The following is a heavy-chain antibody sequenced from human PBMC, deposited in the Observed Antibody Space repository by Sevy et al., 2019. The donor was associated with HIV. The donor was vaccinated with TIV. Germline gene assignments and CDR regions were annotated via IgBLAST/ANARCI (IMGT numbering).Heavy chain of an antibody. CDR1: GDSFSSYF. Sequence: KQSQTLSLTCTVSGDSFSSYFWAWIRQPAGKGLEWIGRINTSGSTNYNPSLKSRVTMSVDTSKSQFSRKVTSLTAADTAIYFCARSNWVTATNGFSKSYYFDYWGQGSLVTVSS. D-gene: IGHD7-27*01. CDR2: INTSGST. CDR3: ARSNWVTATNGFSKSYYFDY. V-gene: IGHV4-4*07. J-gene: IGHJ4*02.